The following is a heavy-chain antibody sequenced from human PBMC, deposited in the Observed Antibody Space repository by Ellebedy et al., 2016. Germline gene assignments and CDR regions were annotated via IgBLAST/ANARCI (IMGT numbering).Heavy chain of an antibody. D-gene: IGHD3-10*02. V-gene: IGHV3-15*01. CDR2: IKSKTDGEIT. CDR1: GFIFSNAW. J-gene: IGHJ4*02. CDR3: TIYYVRYYFDY. Sequence: GESLKISCAASGFIFSNAWLSWVRQAPGKGLEWVGRIKSKTDGEITDYAAPVKGRFTISRDDSKNTLYLQMNSLTTEDTAVYYCTIYYVRYYFDYWGQGTLVTVSS.